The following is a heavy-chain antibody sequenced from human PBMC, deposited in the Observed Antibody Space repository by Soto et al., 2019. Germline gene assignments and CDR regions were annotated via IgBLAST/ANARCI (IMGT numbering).Heavy chain of an antibody. CDR2: IFPSDSDT. J-gene: IGHJ5*02. Sequence: GESLKISCRTSGYRFTSYWIAWVRQMSGKGLGWMGIIFPSDSDTRYSPSFQGQVTISADRSTSTVFLQWASLKASDTAVYFCARKDKSGYFNWFDPWGQGTLVTVSS. V-gene: IGHV5-51*01. CDR1: GYRFTSYW. CDR3: ARKDKSGYFNWFDP. D-gene: IGHD3-22*01.